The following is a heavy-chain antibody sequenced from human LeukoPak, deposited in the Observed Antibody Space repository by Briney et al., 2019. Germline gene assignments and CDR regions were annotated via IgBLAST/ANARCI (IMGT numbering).Heavy chain of an antibody. CDR3: ARGHVSYYYDSSGHLEY. D-gene: IGHD3-22*01. J-gene: IGHJ4*02. V-gene: IGHV4-34*01. Sequence: SETLSLTCAVYGGSFSGYYWSWIRQPPGKGLEWIGEINHSGSTNYNPSLKSRVTISVDTSKNQFSLKLSSVTAADTAVYYCARGHVSYYYDSSGHLEYWGQGTLVTVSS. CDR1: GGSFSGYY. CDR2: INHSGST.